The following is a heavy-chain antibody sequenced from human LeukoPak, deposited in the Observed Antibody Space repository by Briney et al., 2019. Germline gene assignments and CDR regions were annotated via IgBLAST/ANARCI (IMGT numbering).Heavy chain of an antibody. CDR2: INPNIGDA. CDR3: ARTALDGGDSIGFDS. D-gene: IGHD2-21*02. CDR1: GYTFTDYF. V-gene: IGHV1-2*02. J-gene: IGHJ5*01. Sequence: GASVKVSCKASGYTFTDYFIHWVRQALGQGLEWMGWINPNIGDASYAQKFQDRVTMTRDRSINTAYMELSRLTSDDTAVYYCARTALDGGDSIGFDSWGQGTLVTVSS.